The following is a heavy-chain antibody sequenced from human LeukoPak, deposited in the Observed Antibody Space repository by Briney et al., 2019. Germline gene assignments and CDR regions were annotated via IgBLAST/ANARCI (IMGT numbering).Heavy chain of an antibody. CDR3: ARQLVGAKSY. J-gene: IGHJ4*02. D-gene: IGHD1-26*01. Sequence: GASLKISCECCGYTFTSYWIGRRRQLPGEGEECVGIIYPGDSDSRYSPSCQGQVTISADKSISTAFLQWTSLKASDTAMYCGARQLVGAKSYWGQGTLVTVSS. CDR2: IYPGDSDS. V-gene: IGHV5-51*01. CDR1: GYTFTSYW.